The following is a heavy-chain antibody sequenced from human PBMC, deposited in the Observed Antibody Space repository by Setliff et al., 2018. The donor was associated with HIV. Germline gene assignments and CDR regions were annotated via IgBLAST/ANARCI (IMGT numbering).Heavy chain of an antibody. D-gene: IGHD7-27*01. CDR3: AKDPTSHWGYYMDV. J-gene: IGHJ6*03. Sequence: LRLSCAASGFTFSNYGMHWVRQAPGKGLEWVAVISYDGGNKYYADSVRGRLSISRDNSENTLYPHMNSLRPEDTAVYYCAKDPTSHWGYYMDVWGKGTTVTVSS. CDR1: GFTFSNYG. V-gene: IGHV3-30*18. CDR2: ISYDGGNK.